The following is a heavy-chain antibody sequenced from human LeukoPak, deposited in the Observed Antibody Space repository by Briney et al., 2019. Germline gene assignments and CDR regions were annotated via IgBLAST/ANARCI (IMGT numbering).Heavy chain of an antibody. CDR1: GGSISSYY. D-gene: IGHD3-3*02. CDR3: ARALDIDYMDV. CDR2: IYYSGST. Sequence: SETLSLTCTVSGGSISSYYWSWIRQPPGKGLEWIEYIYYSGSTYYNPSLKSRVTISVDMSKNQFSLKLSSVTAADTAVYYCARALDIDYMDVWGKGTTVTVSS. J-gene: IGHJ6*03. V-gene: IGHV4-59*08.